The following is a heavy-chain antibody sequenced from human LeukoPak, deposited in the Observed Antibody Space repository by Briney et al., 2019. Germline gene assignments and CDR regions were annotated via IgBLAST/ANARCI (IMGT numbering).Heavy chain of an antibody. D-gene: IGHD3-10*01. CDR2: INPNSGGT. CDR3: ARSPRIGGPGCDY. Sequence: GASVKVSCKASGYTFTGYYMHWVRQAPGQGLEWMGWINPNSGGTNYAQKFQGMVTMTRDTSISTAYMELSRLRSEETAVYYFARSPRIGGPGCDYWGQGTLVIVSS. CDR1: GYTFTGYY. J-gene: IGHJ4*02. V-gene: IGHV1-2*02.